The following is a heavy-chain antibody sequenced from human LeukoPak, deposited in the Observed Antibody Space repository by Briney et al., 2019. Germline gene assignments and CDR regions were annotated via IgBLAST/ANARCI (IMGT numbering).Heavy chain of an antibody. CDR1: GDSISSYY. V-gene: IGHV4-59*01. CDR3: AREEGATTSFDY. Sequence: SETLSLTCTVSGDSISSYYWGWIRQPPGKGLEWIGYIYYSGSTNYNPSLKSRVTISVDTSKNQFSLKLSSVTAADTAVYYCAREEGATTSFDYWGQGTLVTVSS. D-gene: IGHD1-26*01. CDR2: IYYSGST. J-gene: IGHJ4*02.